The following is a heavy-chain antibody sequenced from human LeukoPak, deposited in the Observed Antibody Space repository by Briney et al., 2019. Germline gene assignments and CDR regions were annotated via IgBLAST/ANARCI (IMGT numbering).Heavy chain of an antibody. D-gene: IGHD3-10*01. CDR2: ISSISSYI. CDR1: GFTFSSYS. J-gene: IGHJ4*02. Sequence: AGSLRLSCAASGFTFSSYSMNWVRQAPGKGLEWVSSISSISSYIYYADSVKGRFTISRDNAKHSLYLQMNSLRAEDTAVYYCARDGRITMVRGFIDYWGQGTLVTVSS. V-gene: IGHV3-21*01. CDR3: ARDGRITMVRGFIDY.